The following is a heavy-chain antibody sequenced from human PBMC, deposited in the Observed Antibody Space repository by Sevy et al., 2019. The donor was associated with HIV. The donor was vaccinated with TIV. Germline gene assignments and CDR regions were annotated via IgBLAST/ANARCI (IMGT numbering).Heavy chain of an antibody. J-gene: IGHJ4*02. D-gene: IGHD3-10*01. CDR3: VRRGVDAYNVYFDL. Sequence: GGSLRLSCTASGFTFSAYSMNWVPQAPGKGLGGLSNISTGTVNIYCEDSAKGRLTNSRDDAKKSVYLEMKSLRDQDTALYYCVRRGVDAYNVYFDLWGQGTLVTVSS. CDR2: ISTGTVNI. CDR1: GFTFSAYS. V-gene: IGHV3-48*02.